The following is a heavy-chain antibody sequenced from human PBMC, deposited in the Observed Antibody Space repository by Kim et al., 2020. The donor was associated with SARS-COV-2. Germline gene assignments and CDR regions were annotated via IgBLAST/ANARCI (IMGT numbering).Heavy chain of an antibody. J-gene: IGHJ4*02. CDR1: GYSFTSYW. V-gene: IGHV5-51*01. D-gene: IGHD1-1*01. CDR3: ARYSRGWNDGHYYFDY. CDR2: IYPGDSDT. Sequence: GESLKISCQGSGYSFTSYWIGWVRQMPGKGLEWMGIIYPGDSDTRYSPSFQGQVTISADKSISTAYLQWSSLKASDTAMYYCARYSRGWNDGHYYFDYWGQGTLVTVSS.